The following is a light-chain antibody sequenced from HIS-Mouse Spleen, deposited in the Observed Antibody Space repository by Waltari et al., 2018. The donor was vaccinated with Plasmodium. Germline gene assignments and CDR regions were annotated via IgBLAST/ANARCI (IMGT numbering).Light chain of an antibody. CDR1: SSNIGSNT. J-gene: IGLJ3*02. Sequence: GTPGQRVTISCSGSSSNIGSNTVNWYQQLPGTAPKLLIYSNNQRPSGVPDRFSGSKSGTSASLAISGLQSEDEADYYCAAWDDSLNGWVFGGGTKLTVL. CDR2: SNN. V-gene: IGLV1-44*01. CDR3: AAWDDSLNGWV.